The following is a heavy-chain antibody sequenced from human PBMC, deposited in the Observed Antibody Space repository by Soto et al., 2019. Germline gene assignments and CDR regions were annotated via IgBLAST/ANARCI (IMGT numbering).Heavy chain of an antibody. CDR3: AKSLNTATSFDY. CDR1: GFTFSSYA. CDR2: ISVTGGT. V-gene: IGHV3-23*01. Sequence: WSLRLSCAASGFTFSSYAMNWVRQAPGKGPEWVSHISVTGGTYYADSVKGRFTISRDNSKNTLFLQMNSLRAEDTALYYCAKSLNTATSFDYWGQGTPVTVSS. J-gene: IGHJ4*02.